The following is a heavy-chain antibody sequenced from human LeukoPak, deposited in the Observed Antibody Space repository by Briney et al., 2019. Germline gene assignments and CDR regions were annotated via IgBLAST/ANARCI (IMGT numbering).Heavy chain of an antibody. Sequence: GGSLRLSCAASGFTFSSYAMSWVRQAPGKGLEWVSAISGSGGSTYYADSVKGRFTISRDNSKNTLYLQMNSLRAEDTAVYYCAKDLSSGWAFYYYGVDVWGQGTTVTVSS. J-gene: IGHJ6*02. CDR2: ISGSGGST. D-gene: IGHD6-19*01. CDR3: AKDLSSGWAFYYYGVDV. CDR1: GFTFSSYA. V-gene: IGHV3-23*01.